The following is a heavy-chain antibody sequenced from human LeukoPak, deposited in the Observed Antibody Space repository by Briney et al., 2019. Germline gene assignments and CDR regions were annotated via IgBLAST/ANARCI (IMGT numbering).Heavy chain of an antibody. V-gene: IGHV3-23*01. CDR2: ISGSGSST. Sequence: PGGSLRLSCAASGFTFSTYAMSWVRQAPGKGLEWVSAISGSGSSTHYADSVKGRFTVSRDNSKNTLYLQMNSLRAEDTAVYYCARVLSSGRPDAFDIWGQGTMVTVSS. J-gene: IGHJ3*02. CDR1: GFTFSTYA. CDR3: ARVLSSGRPDAFDI. D-gene: IGHD6-19*01.